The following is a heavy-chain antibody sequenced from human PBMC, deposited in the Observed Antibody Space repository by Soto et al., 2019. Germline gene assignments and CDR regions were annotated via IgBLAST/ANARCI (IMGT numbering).Heavy chain of an antibody. V-gene: IGHV3-33*01. Sequence: QVQLVESGGGVVQPGRSLRLSCAASGFTFSSYGMHWVRQAPGKGLEWVAVIWYDGSNKYYADSVKGRFTISRDNSKNTLYLHMNSLRAEDTAVYYCAREGLGSSGWYLRTFDYWGQGTLVTVSS. CDR3: AREGLGSSGWYLRTFDY. CDR2: IWYDGSNK. D-gene: IGHD6-19*01. CDR1: GFTFSSYG. J-gene: IGHJ4*02.